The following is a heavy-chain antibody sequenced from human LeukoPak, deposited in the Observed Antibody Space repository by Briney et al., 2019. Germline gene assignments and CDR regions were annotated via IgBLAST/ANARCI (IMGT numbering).Heavy chain of an antibody. CDR3: AKTIIAVTTCLDY. J-gene: IGHJ4*02. Sequence: GGSLRLSCAASGFTFSSYGMTWVRQTPGKGLEWVSAISGSGNYTYYADSVEGRFSVSRDNSKNTLYLQMNGLRADDTAVYYCAKTIIAVTTCLDYWGQGTLVTVSS. V-gene: IGHV3-23*01. D-gene: IGHD4-17*01. CDR2: ISGSGNYT. CDR1: GFTFSSYG.